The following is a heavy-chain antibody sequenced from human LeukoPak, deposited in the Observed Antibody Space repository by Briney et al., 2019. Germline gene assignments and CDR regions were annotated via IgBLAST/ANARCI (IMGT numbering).Heavy chain of an antibody. CDR1: GFTVSSNY. CDR2: IYSGGST. Sequence: PGGSLRLSCAASGFTVSSNYMSWVRQAPGKGLEWVSVIYSGGSTYYADSVKGRFTISRDNSKNTLYLQMNSLRAEDTAAYYCARERDSSGLDYWGQGTLVTVSS. V-gene: IGHV3-53*01. J-gene: IGHJ4*02. D-gene: IGHD3-22*01. CDR3: ARERDSSGLDY.